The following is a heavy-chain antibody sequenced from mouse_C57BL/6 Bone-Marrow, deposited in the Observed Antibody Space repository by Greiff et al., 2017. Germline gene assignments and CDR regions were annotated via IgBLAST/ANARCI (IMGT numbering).Heavy chain of an antibody. CDR3: SSFDGNYFDF. D-gene: IGHD2-3*01. CDR1: GFNIKDDY. V-gene: IGHV14-4*01. Sequence: LVESGAELVRPGASVKLSCTASGFNIKDDYIHWVKQRPEQGLEWIGWIDPEIDDTEYASKFKGKATITTATSSNTAYLQLSSLTSEDTAVYYCSSFDGNYFDFWGQGTPLTVAS. J-gene: IGHJ2*01. CDR2: IDPEIDDT.